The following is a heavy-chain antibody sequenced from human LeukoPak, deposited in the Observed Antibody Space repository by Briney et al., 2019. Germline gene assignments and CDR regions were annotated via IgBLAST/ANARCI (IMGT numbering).Heavy chain of an antibody. CDR3: AREKDDYGDYVAFDI. D-gene: IGHD4-17*01. J-gene: IGHJ3*02. CDR1: GGSISSYY. Sequence: PSETLSLTCTVSGGSISSYYWSWIRQPAGKGLEWIGRIYTSGSTNYNPSLQSRVTMPVDTSKNQFSLKLSSVTAADTAVYYCAREKDDYGDYVAFDIWGQGTMVTVSS. V-gene: IGHV4-4*07. CDR2: IYTSGST.